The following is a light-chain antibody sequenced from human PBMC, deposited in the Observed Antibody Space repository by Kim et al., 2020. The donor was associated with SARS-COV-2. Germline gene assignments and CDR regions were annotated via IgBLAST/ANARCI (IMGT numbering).Light chain of an antibody. CDR3: QAWDSSTVV. Sequence: VPPGQTATITCSGDKVGDKYACWYQQKPGQSPVLVIYQDSKRPSGIPERFSGSNSGNTATLTISGTQAMDEADYYCQAWDSSTVVFGGGTQLTVL. J-gene: IGLJ2*01. CDR2: QDS. CDR1: KVGDKY. V-gene: IGLV3-1*01.